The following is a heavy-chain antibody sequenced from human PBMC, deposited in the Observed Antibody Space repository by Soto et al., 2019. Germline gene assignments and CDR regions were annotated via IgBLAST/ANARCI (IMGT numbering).Heavy chain of an antibody. D-gene: IGHD5-18*01. J-gene: IGHJ4*02. CDR2: ISSSSSTT. Sequence: GGSLRLSCAASGFTFSDYYMSWIRQARGKGLECISYISSSSSTTTYADSVKGRFTISRDNAQSTLYLQMNSLRAEDTAIYYCARDMQLWRLDYWGQGTQVTVSS. V-gene: IGHV3-11*06. CDR1: GFTFSDYY. CDR3: ARDMQLWRLDY.